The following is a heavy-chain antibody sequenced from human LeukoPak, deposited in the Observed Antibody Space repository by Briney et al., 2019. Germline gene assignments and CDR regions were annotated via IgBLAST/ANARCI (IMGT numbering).Heavy chain of an antibody. CDR2: ISSSGSTI. CDR3: ARVRYSYGYNYYYYMDV. V-gene: IGHV3-48*03. J-gene: IGHJ6*03. D-gene: IGHD5-18*01. Sequence: GGSLRLSCAASGFTFSSYEMNWVRQAPGKGLEWVSYISSSGSTIYYADSVKGRFTISRDNAKNSLYLQMNSLRAEDTAVYYCARVRYSYGYNYYYYMDVWGKGTTVTVSS. CDR1: GFTFSSYE.